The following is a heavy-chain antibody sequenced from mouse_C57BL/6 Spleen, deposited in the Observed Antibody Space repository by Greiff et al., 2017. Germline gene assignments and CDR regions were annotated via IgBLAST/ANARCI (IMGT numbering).Heavy chain of an antibody. CDR1: GYTFTSYW. J-gene: IGHJ1*03. CDR2: IYPGSGST. V-gene: IGHV1-55*01. CDR3: ARPRYYYGSSSWYFEV. D-gene: IGHD1-1*01. Sequence: QVQLQQPGAELVKPGASVKMSCKASGYTFTSYWITWVKQRPGQGLEWIGDIYPGSGSTNYNEKFKSKATLTVDTSSSTAYMQLSSLTSEDSAVYVCARPRYYYGSSSWYFEVWGTGTTVTVSS.